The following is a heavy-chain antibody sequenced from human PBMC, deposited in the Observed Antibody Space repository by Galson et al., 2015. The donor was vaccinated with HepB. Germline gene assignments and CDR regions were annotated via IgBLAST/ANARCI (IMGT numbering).Heavy chain of an antibody. CDR2: FDPEDGET. Sequence: SVKVSCKVSGYTLTELSMHWVRQAPGKGLEWMGGFDPEDGETIYAQKFQGRVTMTEDTSTDTAYMELSSLRSEDTAVYYCATLPIQLWLYYFDYWGQGTLVTVSS. CDR1: GYTLTELS. J-gene: IGHJ4*02. V-gene: IGHV1-24*01. CDR3: ATLPIQLWLYYFDY. D-gene: IGHD5-18*01.